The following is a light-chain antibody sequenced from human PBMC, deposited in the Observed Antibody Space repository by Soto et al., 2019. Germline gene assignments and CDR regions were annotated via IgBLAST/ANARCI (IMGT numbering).Light chain of an antibody. Sequence: DIQVTQSPSTLSASVGDRVTITCRASQSISNWLAWFQQKPGKAPKVLISKASTLESGVPSRFSGDGSGTEFTHTISGVQTEDLATYYCQQYGDNSPWTFGQGTKVEIK. CDR3: QQYGDNSPWT. CDR1: QSISNW. V-gene: IGKV1-5*03. CDR2: KAS. J-gene: IGKJ1*01.